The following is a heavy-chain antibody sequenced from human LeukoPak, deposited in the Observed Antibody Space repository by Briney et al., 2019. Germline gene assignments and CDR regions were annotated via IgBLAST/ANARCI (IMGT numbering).Heavy chain of an antibody. D-gene: IGHD3-10*01. CDR2: INHSGST. V-gene: IGHV4-34*01. Sequence: SETLSLTCAVYGGSFSGYYWSWIRQPPGKGLEWIGEINHSGSTNYNPSLKGRVTISVDTSKNQFSLKLSSVTAADTAVYYCARGITYYYGSGSYYNPPQFDPWGQGTLVTVSS. CDR1: GGSFSGYY. CDR3: ARGITYYYGSGSYYNPPQFDP. J-gene: IGHJ5*02.